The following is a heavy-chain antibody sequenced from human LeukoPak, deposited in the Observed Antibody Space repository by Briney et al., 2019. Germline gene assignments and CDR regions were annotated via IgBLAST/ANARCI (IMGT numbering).Heavy chain of an antibody. CDR3: ARVYSSSWYWFDP. D-gene: IGHD6-13*01. Sequence: PSETLSLTCTVSGGSISSSSYYWGWIRQPPGKGLEWIGSIYYSGSTYYSPSLKSRVTISVDTSKNQFSLKLSSVTAADTAVYYCARVYSSSWYWFDPWGQGTLVTVSS. CDR1: GGSISSSSYY. CDR2: IYYSGST. J-gene: IGHJ5*02. V-gene: IGHV4-39*07.